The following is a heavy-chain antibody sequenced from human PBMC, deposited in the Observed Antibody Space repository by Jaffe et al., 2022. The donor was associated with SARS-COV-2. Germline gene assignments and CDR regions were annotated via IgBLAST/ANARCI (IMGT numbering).Heavy chain of an antibody. J-gene: IGHJ6*02. Sequence: QVQLVQSGAEVKKPGASVKVSCKASGYTFTSYYMHWVRQAPGQGLEWMGIINPSGGSTSYAQKFQGRVTMTRDTSTSTVYMELSSLRSEDTAVYYCARDKLEVVAAIMEVGGMDVWGQGTTVTVSS. CDR1: GYTFTSYY. CDR2: INPSGGST. D-gene: IGHD2-15*01. CDR3: ARDKLEVVAAIMEVGGMDV. V-gene: IGHV1-46*01.